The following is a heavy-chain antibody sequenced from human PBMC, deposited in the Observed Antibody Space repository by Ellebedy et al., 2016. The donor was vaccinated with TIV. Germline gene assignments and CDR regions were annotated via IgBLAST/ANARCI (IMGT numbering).Heavy chain of an antibody. V-gene: IGHV5-51*01. Sequence: GESLKISCKGSGYSFSTYWIGWVRQMPGKGLEWMGIIYPGDSDTRDSPSFQGKVSISVDKSISTAYLQWSSLKASDTAIYYCTRPNMGYYYIDAWGQGTTVIVSS. J-gene: IGHJ6*03. CDR3: TRPNMGYYYIDA. CDR1: GYSFSTYW. CDR2: IYPGDSDT. D-gene: IGHD2/OR15-2a*01.